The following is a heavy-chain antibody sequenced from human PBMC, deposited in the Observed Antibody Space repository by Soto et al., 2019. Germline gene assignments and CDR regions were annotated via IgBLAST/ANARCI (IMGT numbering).Heavy chain of an antibody. CDR3: ARAAYCSGGSCYPGNDWFGP. V-gene: IGHV1-69*12. CDR2: IIPIFVTA. CDR1: GGTFSSYA. J-gene: IGHJ5*02. Sequence: QVKLVQSGAAVKKPGSSVKVSCKASGGTFSSYAISWVRQAPGQGLEWMGGIIPIFVTANYAQKFQGRVTITADESTSPAYMELSSLRSEDTALYYCARAAYCSGGSCYPGNDWFGPWGQGTLVTVSS. D-gene: IGHD2-15*01.